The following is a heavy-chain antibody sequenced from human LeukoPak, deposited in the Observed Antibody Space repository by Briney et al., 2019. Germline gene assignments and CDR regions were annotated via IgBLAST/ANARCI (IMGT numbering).Heavy chain of an antibody. J-gene: IGHJ2*01. Sequence: PGGSLRLSCVVSGLSLSTYGMSWVRQAPGKGPEWVSSISGSGSTYYEDSMKGRFTISRDDSNNTLFLQMNGLRAEDTAIYYCAKPTNYYDNSGYFYVGGGDWFFDLWGRGTLVIVSA. D-gene: IGHD3-22*01. CDR1: GLSLSTYG. CDR3: AKPTNYYDNSGYFYVGGGDWFFDL. CDR2: ISGSGST. V-gene: IGHV3-23*01.